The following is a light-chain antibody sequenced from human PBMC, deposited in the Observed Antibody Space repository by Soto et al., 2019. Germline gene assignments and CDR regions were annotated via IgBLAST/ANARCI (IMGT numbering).Light chain of an antibody. J-gene: IGLJ3*02. CDR3: AAWDASLNGWV. Sequence: QSVLTQPPSASGTPGQRVTISCSGSSSNIGSNTVNWYQQLPGTAPKLLIYSNNQRPSGVPARFSGSKSGTSASLAISGLQSEDEADYYCAAWDASLNGWVFGGGTKLTVL. CDR2: SNN. V-gene: IGLV1-44*01. CDR1: SSNIGSNT.